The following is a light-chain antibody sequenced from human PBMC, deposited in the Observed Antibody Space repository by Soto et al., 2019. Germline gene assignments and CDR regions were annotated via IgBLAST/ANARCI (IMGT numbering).Light chain of an antibody. CDR3: QQYNSYPWT. CDR2: DAS. Sequence: DIQITQSPCSLSASVANTVAITCQASQDISNYLNWYQQKPGKAPKLLIYDASSLESGVPSRFSGSGYGTEFTLTISSLQPDDFATYYCQQYNSYPWTFGQGTKVDI. J-gene: IGKJ1*01. CDR1: QDISNY. V-gene: IGKV1-5*01.